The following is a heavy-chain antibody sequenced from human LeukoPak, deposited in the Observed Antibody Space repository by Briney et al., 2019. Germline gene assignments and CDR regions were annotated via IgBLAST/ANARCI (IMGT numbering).Heavy chain of an antibody. CDR3: ARAPNYYDTLLSY. D-gene: IGHD3-22*01. Sequence: GASVKVSCTASGGTFSSYAISWVRQAPGQRLEWMGGIIPIFGTANYAQKFQGRVTITADESTSTAYMELSSLRSEDTAVYYCARAPNYYDTLLSYWGQGTLVTVSS. CDR1: GGTFSSYA. V-gene: IGHV1-69*01. CDR2: IIPIFGTA. J-gene: IGHJ4*02.